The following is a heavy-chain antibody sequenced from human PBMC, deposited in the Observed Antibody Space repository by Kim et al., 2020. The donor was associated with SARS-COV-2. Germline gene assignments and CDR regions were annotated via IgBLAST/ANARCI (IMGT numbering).Heavy chain of an antibody. J-gene: IGHJ4*02. CDR3: ATEPFHSRGYLSY. CDR2: IYSGGTT. CDR1: GFTVSSNY. D-gene: IGHD3-22*01. Sequence: GGSLRLSCAASGFTVSSNYMSWVRQAPGKGLEWVSVIYSGGTTYYADSVKGRFTISRDNSKNTLYLQMNSLRAEDTAVYYCATEPFHSRGYLSYWGQGTLVTVSS. V-gene: IGHV3-66*01.